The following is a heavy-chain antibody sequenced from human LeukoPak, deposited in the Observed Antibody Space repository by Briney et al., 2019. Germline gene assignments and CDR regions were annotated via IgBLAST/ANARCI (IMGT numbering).Heavy chain of an antibody. CDR1: GYIFTDYY. CDR3: ARDGVEMATYYYYAMDV. Sequence: ASVKVSCKALGYIFTDYYIHWVRQAPGQGLEWMGWISAYSGNTNFAQKFQGRVTMTTDTSTRTVYMDLRSLRSDDTAVYYCARDGVEMATYYYYAMDVWGQGTTVTVSS. D-gene: IGHD5-24*01. V-gene: IGHV1-18*04. CDR2: ISAYSGNT. J-gene: IGHJ6*02.